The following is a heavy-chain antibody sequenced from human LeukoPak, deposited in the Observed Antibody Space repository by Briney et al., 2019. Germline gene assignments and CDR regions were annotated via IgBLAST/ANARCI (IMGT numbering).Heavy chain of an antibody. CDR2: IYSGGST. J-gene: IGHJ4*02. D-gene: IGHD2-21*02. CDR3: AKDRNVVVTAIDY. CDR1: GFTVSSNY. V-gene: IGHV3-53*01. Sequence: GGSLRLSCAASGFTVSSNYMSWVRQAPGKGLEWVSVIYSGGSTYYADSVKGRFTISRDNSKNTPYLQMNSLRAEDTAVYYCAKDRNVVVTAIDYWGQGTLVTVSS.